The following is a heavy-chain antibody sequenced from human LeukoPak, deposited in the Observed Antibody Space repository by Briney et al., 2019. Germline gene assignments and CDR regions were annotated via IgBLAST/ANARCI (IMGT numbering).Heavy chain of an antibody. CDR1: GGSFSGYY. J-gene: IGHJ5*02. D-gene: IGHD3-3*01. CDR2: INHSGST. CDR3: AREKRDFWRRNWFYP. Sequence: SETLSLTCAVYGGSFSGYYWSWIRQPPGKGLEWIGEINHSGSTNYNPSLKSRVTIPVDTSKNQFSLKLSSVAAADTAAYYWAREKRDFWRRNWFYPWGQGTLVTVSS. V-gene: IGHV4-34*01.